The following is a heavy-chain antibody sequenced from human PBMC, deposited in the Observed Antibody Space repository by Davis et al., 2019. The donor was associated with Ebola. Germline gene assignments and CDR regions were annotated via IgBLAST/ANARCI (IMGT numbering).Heavy chain of an antibody. V-gene: IGHV1-18*01. CDR2: ISTYNDNT. CDR3: ARDRYCSGGSCYSSYYYGMDV. Sequence: AASVKVPCKASGYTFTTYGISWVRQAPGQGLEWMGWISTYNDNTNYVQKLQGRVTMTTDTSTSTAYMELRSLRSDDTAVYYCARDRYCSGGSCYSSYYYGMDVWGQGTTVTVSS. CDR1: GYTFTTYG. D-gene: IGHD2-15*01. J-gene: IGHJ6*02.